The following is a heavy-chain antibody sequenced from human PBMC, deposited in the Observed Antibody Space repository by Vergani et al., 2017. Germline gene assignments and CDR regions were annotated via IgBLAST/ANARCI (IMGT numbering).Heavy chain of an antibody. Sequence: QVQLQESGPGLVKPSQTLSLTCTVSGGSISSGDYYWSWIRQPPGKGLEWIGYIYYSGSTYYNPSLKSRVTISVDTSKNQFSLKLSSVTAADTAVYYCARSGYCAHGVCYMTYYYYMDVWGKGTAVTVSS. CDR3: ARSGYCAHGVCYMTYYYYMDV. CDR2: IYYSGST. CDR1: GGSISSGDYY. J-gene: IGHJ6*03. D-gene: IGHD2-8*01. V-gene: IGHV4-30-4*08.